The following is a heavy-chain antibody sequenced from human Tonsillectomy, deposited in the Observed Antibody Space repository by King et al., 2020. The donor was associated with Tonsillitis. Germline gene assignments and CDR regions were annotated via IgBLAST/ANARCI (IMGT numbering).Heavy chain of an antibody. Sequence: QLVQSGAEVKKPGASVKVSCKASGYTFTSYGISWVRQAPGQGLEWMGWISAYNGNTNYAQKLQGRVTMTTDTSTSTAYMELRSLRSDDTAVYYCAGDSVITMVRGVILGKRADAFDIWGQGTMVTVSS. D-gene: IGHD3-10*01. CDR2: ISAYNGNT. V-gene: IGHV1-18*01. CDR1: GYTFTSYG. J-gene: IGHJ3*02. CDR3: AGDSVITMVRGVILGKRADAFDI.